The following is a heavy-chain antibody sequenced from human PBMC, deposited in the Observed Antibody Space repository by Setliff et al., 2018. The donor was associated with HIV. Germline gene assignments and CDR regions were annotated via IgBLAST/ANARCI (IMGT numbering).Heavy chain of an antibody. CDR2: INPSGGST. D-gene: IGHD5-12*01. CDR3: ARVGERWLQFYYLEN. V-gene: IGHV1-46*01. Sequence: GASVKVSCKASGYTFTTYYIDWARQAPGQGLEWLGVINPSGGSTSYAQKFQGRVTMTRGTSTGTVYMELRSLRSEDTAVYYCARVGERWLQFYYLENWGQGTLVTVS. CDR1: GYTFTTYY. J-gene: IGHJ4*02.